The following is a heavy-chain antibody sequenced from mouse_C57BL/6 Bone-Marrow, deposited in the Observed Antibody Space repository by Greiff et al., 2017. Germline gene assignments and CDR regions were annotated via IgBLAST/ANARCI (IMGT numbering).Heavy chain of an antibody. CDR1: GYSFTDYN. D-gene: IGHD3-2*02. CDR3: ARETAQATRAWFAY. CDR2: INPNYGTT. Sequence: EVQLQQSGPELVKPGASVKISCKASGYSFTDYNMNWVKQSNGKSLEWIGVINPNYGTTSYNQKFKGKDTLTVDQSSSTAYMQLHSLTSEDSAVDYCARETAQATRAWFAYWGQGALVTVSA. V-gene: IGHV1-39*01. J-gene: IGHJ3*01.